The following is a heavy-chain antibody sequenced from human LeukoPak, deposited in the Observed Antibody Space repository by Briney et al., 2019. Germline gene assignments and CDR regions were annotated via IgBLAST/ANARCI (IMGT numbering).Heavy chain of an antibody. Sequence: ASVKLSCNSSGYTFTIYGISWVRHPPAQGLELMGLISAYNGNTNYAQKLQGRVTMTTDTYKSTAYMELRSLRSDDTAVYYCVRDPGKAGRAEAGRGLDYWGQGTLVTVSS. J-gene: IGHJ4*02. CDR2: ISAYNGNT. D-gene: IGHD6-13*01. CDR1: GYTFTIYG. V-gene: IGHV1-18*01. CDR3: VRDPGKAGRAEAGRGLDY.